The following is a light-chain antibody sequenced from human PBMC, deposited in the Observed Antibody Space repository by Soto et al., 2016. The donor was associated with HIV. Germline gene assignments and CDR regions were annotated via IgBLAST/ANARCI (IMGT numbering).Light chain of an antibody. CDR3: QAWDSSTENV. V-gene: IGLV3-21*01. CDR2: DNS. CDR1: NIGRNT. J-gene: IGLJ1*01. Sequence: SYELTQPPSVSVAPGKTARITCGGDNIGRNTVHWYQQKPGQAPVLVVYDNSDRPSGIPERFSGSNSGNTATLTISGTQAMDEADHYCQAWDSSTENVFGTGTKVTVL.